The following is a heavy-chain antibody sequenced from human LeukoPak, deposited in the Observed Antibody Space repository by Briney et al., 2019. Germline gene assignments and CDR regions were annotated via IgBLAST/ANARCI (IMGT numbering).Heavy chain of an antibody. CDR1: GFAFGIYG. D-gene: IGHD3-22*01. J-gene: IGHJ4*02. CDR3: AKRGVVIRVILVGFHKEAYYFDS. Sequence: GGSLRLSCAASGFAFGIYGMRWVRRAPGKGLEWVAGISDSGGSTNYADSVKGRFTISRDSPKNTLYLQMTSLRAEDTAVYFCAKRGVVIRVILVGFHKEAYYFDSWGQGTLVTVSS. CDR2: ISDSGGST. V-gene: IGHV3-23*01.